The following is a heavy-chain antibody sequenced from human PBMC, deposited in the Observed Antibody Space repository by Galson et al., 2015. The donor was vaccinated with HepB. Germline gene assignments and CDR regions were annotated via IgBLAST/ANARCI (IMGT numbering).Heavy chain of an antibody. Sequence: SVKVSCKASGGTFSSYAISWVRQAPGQGLEWMGGIIPIFGTANYAQKFQGRVTITADESTSTAYMELSSLRSQDTAVYYCARGEGYSSSWTYGYFDYWGQGTLVTVSS. V-gene: IGHV1-69*13. D-gene: IGHD6-13*01. CDR3: ARGEGYSSSWTYGYFDY. J-gene: IGHJ4*02. CDR2: IIPIFGTA. CDR1: GGTFSSYA.